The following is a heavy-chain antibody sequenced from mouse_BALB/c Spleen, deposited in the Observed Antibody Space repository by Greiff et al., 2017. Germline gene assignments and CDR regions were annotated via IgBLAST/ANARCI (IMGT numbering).Heavy chain of an antibody. CDR1: GFTFSSFG. V-gene: IGHV5-17*02. D-gene: IGHD2-10*01. Sequence: EVNLVESGGGLVQPGGSRKLSCAASGFTFSSFGMHWVRQAPEKGLEWVAYISSGSSTIYYADTVKGRFTISRDNPKNTLFLQMTSLRSEDTAMYYCARGDLLPYYYAMDYWGQGTSVTVSS. CDR2: ISSGSSTI. J-gene: IGHJ4*01. CDR3: ARGDLLPYYYAMDY.